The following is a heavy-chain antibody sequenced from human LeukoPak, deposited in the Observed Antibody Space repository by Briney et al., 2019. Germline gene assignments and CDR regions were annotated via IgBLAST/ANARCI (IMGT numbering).Heavy chain of an antibody. D-gene: IGHD6-13*01. V-gene: IGHV1-18*01. CDR2: ISAYNGNT. CDR3: ARDRPYSSSWYNWFDP. J-gene: IGHJ5*02. Sequence: ASVKVSCKASGGTFSSYAISWVRQAPGQGLEWMGWISAYNGNTNYAQKLQGRVTMTTDTSTSTAYMELRSLRSDDTAVYYCARDRPYSSSWYNWFDPWGQGTLVTVSS. CDR1: GGTFSSYA.